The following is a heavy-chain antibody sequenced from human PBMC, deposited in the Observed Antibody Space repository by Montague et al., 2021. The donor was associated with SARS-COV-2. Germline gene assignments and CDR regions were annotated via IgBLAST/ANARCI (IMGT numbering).Heavy chain of an antibody. CDR3: ARGDVLGHYTGYAFDI. V-gene: IGHV6-1*01. J-gene: IGHJ3*02. CDR2: IYYKTKKFD. CDR1: GDSVAEHSRT. D-gene: IGHD3-3*01. Sequence: CAISGDSVAEHSRTWKEHTHSPSRQFHWLCRIYYKTKKFDHYEVXMKGRISIKADTSKNQFSLQLDSVTPEDTAVYYCARGDVLGHYTGYAFDIWGQGSLV.